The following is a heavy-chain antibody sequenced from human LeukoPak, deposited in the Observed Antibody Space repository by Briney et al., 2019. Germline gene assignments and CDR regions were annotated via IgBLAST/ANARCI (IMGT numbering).Heavy chain of an antibody. CDR1: GGSVSRGSYY. CDR2: IYYSGST. V-gene: IGHV4-61*01. Sequence: SETLSLTCTVSGGSVSRGSYYWSWIRQPPGKGLEWIGYIYYSGSTNYNPSLKSRVTISVDTTKNQFSLKLSSVTAADTAVYYCARYLEGYSSSLDYWGQGTLVTVSS. D-gene: IGHD6-13*01. J-gene: IGHJ4*02. CDR3: ARYLEGYSSSLDY.